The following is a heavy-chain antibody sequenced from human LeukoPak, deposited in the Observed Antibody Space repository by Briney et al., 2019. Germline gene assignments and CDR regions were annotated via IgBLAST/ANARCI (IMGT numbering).Heavy chain of an antibody. J-gene: IGHJ5*02. V-gene: IGHV1-8*01. CDR2: MNPNSGNT. CDR1: GYTFITYE. D-gene: IGHD6-6*01. Sequence: GASVKVSCKASGYTFITYEINWVRQATGQGLEWMGWMNPNSGNTGYAQKFQGRVTMTRNTSISTAHMELSSLRSEDTAVYYCARAQGVIAASGGDPWGQGTLVTVSS. CDR3: ARAQGVIAASGGDP.